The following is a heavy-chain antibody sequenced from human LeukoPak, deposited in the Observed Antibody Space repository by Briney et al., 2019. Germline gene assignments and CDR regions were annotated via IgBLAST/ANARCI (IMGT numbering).Heavy chain of an antibody. V-gene: IGHV3-48*02. D-gene: IGHD4-23*01. Sequence: GGSLRLSCAASGFTFSNYNMNWVRQAPGKGLEWVSYIGTSSSTIYYADSAKGRFTISRDNAKNSLYLQMSSLRDEDTAVYYCARHDYGGNSGDYWGQGTLVTVSS. CDR3: ARHDYGGNSGDY. CDR2: IGTSSSTI. CDR1: GFTFSNYN. J-gene: IGHJ4*02.